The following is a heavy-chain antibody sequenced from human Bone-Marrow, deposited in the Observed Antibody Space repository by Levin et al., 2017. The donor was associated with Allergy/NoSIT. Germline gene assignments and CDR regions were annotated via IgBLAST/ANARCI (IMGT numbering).Heavy chain of an antibody. Sequence: GGSLRLSCAASGFTFSSYGMHWVRQAPGKGLEWVAVISYDGSNKYYADSVKGRFTISRDNSKNTLYLQMNSLRAEDTAVYYCAKDQGNVVVTATLDYWGQGTLVTVSS. V-gene: IGHV3-30*18. CDR2: ISYDGSNK. D-gene: IGHD2-21*02. CDR1: GFTFSSYG. CDR3: AKDQGNVVVTATLDY. J-gene: IGHJ4*02.